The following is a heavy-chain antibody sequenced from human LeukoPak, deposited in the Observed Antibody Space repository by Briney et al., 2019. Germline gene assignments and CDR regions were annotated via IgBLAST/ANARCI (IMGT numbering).Heavy chain of an antibody. V-gene: IGHV4-31*03. Sequence: SETLSLTCTVSGGSISSGGYYWSWIRQHPGKGLEWIGYIYYSGSTYYNPSLKSRVTISVDTSKSQFSLKLSSVTAADTAVYYCARASEQLGYGMDVWGQGTTVTVSS. D-gene: IGHD6-13*01. CDR1: GGSISSGGYY. J-gene: IGHJ6*02. CDR3: ARASEQLGYGMDV. CDR2: IYYSGST.